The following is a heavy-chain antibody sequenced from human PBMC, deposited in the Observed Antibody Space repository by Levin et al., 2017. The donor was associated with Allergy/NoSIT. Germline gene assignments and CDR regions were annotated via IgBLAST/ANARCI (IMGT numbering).Heavy chain of an antibody. V-gene: IGHV4-59*01. CDR3: ARGRLYWYFDL. Sequence: SQTLSLTCSVSGDSINSDYWSWIRQPPGKGPEWIGYLYYSGSTNYNPSLKSRVTMSINKSKNHFSLRLRSVTAADTAVYYCARGRLYWYFDLWGRGTLVTVSS. CDR1: GDSINSDY. CDR2: LYYSGST. J-gene: IGHJ2*01.